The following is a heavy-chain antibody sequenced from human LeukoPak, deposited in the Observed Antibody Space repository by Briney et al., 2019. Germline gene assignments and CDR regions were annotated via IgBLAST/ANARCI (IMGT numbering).Heavy chain of an antibody. CDR3: ARLHPYGSAFDV. Sequence: SETLSLTCTVSGGSISSGGYYWSWIRQHPGKGLEWIGYIYYSGSTYYNPSLKSRVTISVDTSKDQFSLKLSSVTAADTAVYYCARLHPYGSAFDVWGQGTMVTVSS. CDR1: GGSISSGGYY. CDR2: IYYSGST. V-gene: IGHV4-31*03. J-gene: IGHJ3*01. D-gene: IGHD4-17*01.